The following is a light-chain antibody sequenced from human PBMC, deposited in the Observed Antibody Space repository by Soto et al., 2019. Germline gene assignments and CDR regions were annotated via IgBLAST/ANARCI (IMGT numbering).Light chain of an antibody. CDR1: QSISSY. CDR3: QQSYSTLT. V-gene: IGKV1-39*01. Sequence: IQITQSPSSLSASVGDRVTITCRASQSISSYLNWYQQKPGKAPKLLIYAASNLHSGAPARFSGSGSGTDFTLTISSLQPEDFATYYCQQSYSTLTFGPGTKVDIK. J-gene: IGKJ1*01. CDR2: AAS.